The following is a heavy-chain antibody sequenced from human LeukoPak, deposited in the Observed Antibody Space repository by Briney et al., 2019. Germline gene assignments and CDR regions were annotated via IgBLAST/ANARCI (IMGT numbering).Heavy chain of an antibody. Sequence: PGGSLRLSCAASGFTFSSYAMSWVRQAPGKGLEWVSAISGSGDSTYYADSVTGRFTISRDNSKNTLYLQMNSLRAEDTAVYFCAKGRPCSGTSCYGSYFDYWGQGTLVTVSS. J-gene: IGHJ4*02. CDR1: GFTFSSYA. CDR2: ISGSGDST. D-gene: IGHD2-2*01. CDR3: AKGRPCSGTSCYGSYFDY. V-gene: IGHV3-23*01.